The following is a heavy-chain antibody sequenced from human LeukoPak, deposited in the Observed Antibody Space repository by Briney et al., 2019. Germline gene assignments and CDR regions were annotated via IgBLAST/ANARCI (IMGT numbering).Heavy chain of an antibody. CDR1: GGTFSSYA. V-gene: IGHV1-69*05. J-gene: IGHJ4*02. D-gene: IGHD5-18*01. Sequence: SVKVSCKASGGTFSSYAISWVRQAPGQGLEWMGGIIPIFGTANYAQKFQGRVTITTDGSTSTAYMELSSLRSEDTAVYYCARDEGSGTARYYFDYWGQGTLVTVSS. CDR2: IIPIFGTA. CDR3: ARDEGSGTARYYFDY.